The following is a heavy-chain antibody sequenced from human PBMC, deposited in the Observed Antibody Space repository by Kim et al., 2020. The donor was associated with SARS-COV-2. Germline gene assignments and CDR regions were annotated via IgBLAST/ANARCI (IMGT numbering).Heavy chain of an antibody. CDR1: GFTFSSYA. Sequence: GGSLRLSCAASGFTFSSYAMSWVRQAPGKGLEWVSAISGSGGSTYYADSVKGRFTISRDNSKNTLYLQMNSLRAEDTAVYYCAKSPVSGGFLEWLLFDYFDYWGQGTLVTVSS. D-gene: IGHD3-3*01. CDR3: AKSPVSGGFLEWLLFDYFDY. V-gene: IGHV3-23*01. CDR2: ISGSGGST. J-gene: IGHJ4*02.